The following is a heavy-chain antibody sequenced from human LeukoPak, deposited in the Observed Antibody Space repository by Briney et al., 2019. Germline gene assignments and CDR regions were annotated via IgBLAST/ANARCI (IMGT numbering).Heavy chain of an antibody. CDR3: ARGQSGYYGAFDI. CDR2: IYYSGST. D-gene: IGHD3-22*01. Sequence: PSETLSLTCTVSGVPISSGDYYWSWIRQPPGKGLEWIGYIYYSGSTYYNPSLKSRVTISVDTSKNQFSLKLSSVTAADTAVYYCARGQSGYYGAFDIWGQGTMVTVSS. CDR1: GVPISSGDYY. J-gene: IGHJ3*02. V-gene: IGHV4-30-4*01.